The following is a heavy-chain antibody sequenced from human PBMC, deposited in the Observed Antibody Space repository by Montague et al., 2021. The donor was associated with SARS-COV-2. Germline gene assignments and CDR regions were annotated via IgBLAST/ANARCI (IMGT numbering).Heavy chain of an antibody. CDR3: ARLVWFGELSSENWFDP. D-gene: IGHD3-10*01. CDR1: GGSISSSSNY. V-gene: IGHV4-39*01. Sequence: SDTLSLTCTVSGGSISSSSNYWGWIRQPPGKGLEWIGSIYYSGCTYYNSSLKSRVTISVDTSKNQFSLKLKSVTAADTAVYYCARLVWFGELSSENWFDPWGQGNLVTVTS. CDR2: IYYSGCT. J-gene: IGHJ5*02.